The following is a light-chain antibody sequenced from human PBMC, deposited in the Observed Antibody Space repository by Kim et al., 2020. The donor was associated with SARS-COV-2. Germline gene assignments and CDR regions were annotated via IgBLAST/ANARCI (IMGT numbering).Light chain of an antibody. CDR1: KLGDKY. Sequence: VSPGQTAGLTCAGDKLGDKYVCWYQQKPGQSPVLVIYQDSKRPSGIPERFSGSNSGNTATLTISGTQAMDEADYYCQAWDSSTGVVFGGGTQLTVL. CDR2: QDS. J-gene: IGLJ2*01. CDR3: QAWDSSTGVV. V-gene: IGLV3-1*01.